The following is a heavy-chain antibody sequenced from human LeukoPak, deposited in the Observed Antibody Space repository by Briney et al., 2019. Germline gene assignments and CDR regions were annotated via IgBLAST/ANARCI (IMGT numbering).Heavy chain of an antibody. CDR2: TYYRSKWYN. Sequence: SQTLSLTCAISGDSVSSNSAAWNWIRQSPSRGLEWLGRTYYRSKWYNDYAVSVKSRITINPDTSKDQFSLQLNSVTPEDTAVYYCARVWYYGSGSYYNIDYYYYGMDVWGQGTTVTVSS. V-gene: IGHV6-1*01. D-gene: IGHD3-10*01. J-gene: IGHJ6*02. CDR1: GDSVSSNSAA. CDR3: ARVWYYGSGSYYNIDYYYYGMDV.